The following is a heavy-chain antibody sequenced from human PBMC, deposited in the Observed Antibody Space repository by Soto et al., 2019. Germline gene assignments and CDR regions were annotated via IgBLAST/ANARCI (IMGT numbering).Heavy chain of an antibody. Sequence: EVQLVESGGGLVQPGGSLRLSCVASGFTLSSYWMHWVRQAPGKGLVWVSRINSDGSITTYGDSVKGRFTISRDNAKNTLYLQMNSLRAEDTAVYYCGRVGLGYRNCHFDYWGQGTLVTVSS. CDR2: INSDGSIT. V-gene: IGHV3-74*01. D-gene: IGHD4-4*01. CDR1: GFTLSSYW. CDR3: GRVGLGYRNCHFDY. J-gene: IGHJ4*02.